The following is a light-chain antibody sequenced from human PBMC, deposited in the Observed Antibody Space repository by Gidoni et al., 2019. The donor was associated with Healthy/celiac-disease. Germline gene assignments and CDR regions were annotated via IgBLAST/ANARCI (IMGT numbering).Light chain of an antibody. CDR3: QQHGSSPWT. CDR1: QIVSSSY. Sequence: EIVLTQSPGTLSLSPGERTTLSCRASQIVSSSYLAWYQHKPGQDPRLLIYGASSRATGIQDRCSGSGYGTDFIIPISRLEPEDFSVYHCQQHGSSPWTFXQXTKVEIK. CDR2: GAS. V-gene: IGKV3-20*01. J-gene: IGKJ1*01.